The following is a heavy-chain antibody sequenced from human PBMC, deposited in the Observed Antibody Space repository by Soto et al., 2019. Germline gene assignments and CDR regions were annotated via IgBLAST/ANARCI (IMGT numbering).Heavy chain of an antibody. J-gene: IGHJ4*02. CDR2: INAGNGNT. CDR3: ARDLTGPFDY. V-gene: IGHV1-3*01. Sequence: ASVKVSCKASGYTFTSYAMHWVRQAPGQRLEWMGWINAGNGNTKYSRKFQGRVTITRDTSASTAYMELSSLRSEDTAVYYCARDLTGPFDYWGQGTLVTVSS. D-gene: IGHD7-27*01. CDR1: GYTFTSYA.